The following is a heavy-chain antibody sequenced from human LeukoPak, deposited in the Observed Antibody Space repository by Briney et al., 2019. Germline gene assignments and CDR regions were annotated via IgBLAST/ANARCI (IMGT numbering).Heavy chain of an antibody. D-gene: IGHD5-12*01. CDR2: MNPNSGNT. CDR1: GYTFTSYD. Sequence: GASVKVSCKASGYTFTSYDINWVRQATGQGVEWMGWMNPNSGNTGYAQKFQGRVTMTRDTSTSTAYLELSGLRSEDTAIYYCAGGWEPYDYFFDPWGQGTLVTVSS. CDR3: AGGWEPYDYFFDP. J-gene: IGHJ5*02. V-gene: IGHV1-8*01.